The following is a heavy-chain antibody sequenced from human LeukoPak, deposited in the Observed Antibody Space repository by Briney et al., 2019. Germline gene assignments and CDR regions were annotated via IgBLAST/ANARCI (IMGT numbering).Heavy chain of an antibody. D-gene: IGHD2-15*01. CDR3: ARVRGRLSWFDP. CDR2: IFISEST. V-gene: IGHV4-4*07. CDR1: GGSITSYY. J-gene: IGHJ5*02. Sequence: SETLSLTCTVSGGSITSYYWSWVRQPAGKGLEWIGRIFISESTNYNPSLKSRVTISVDTSKNQFSLKLSSVTAADTAVYYCARVRGRLSWFDPWGQGTLVTVSS.